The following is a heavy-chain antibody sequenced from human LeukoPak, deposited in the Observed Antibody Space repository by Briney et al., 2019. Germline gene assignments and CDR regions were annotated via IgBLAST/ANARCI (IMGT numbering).Heavy chain of an antibody. D-gene: IGHD3-16*01. J-gene: IGHJ4*02. V-gene: IGHV3-30-3*01. CDR1: GFTFSSYA. CDR2: ISYDGSNK. CDR3: ARDWGVWLSYYFDY. Sequence: PGRSLRLSCAASGFTFSSYAMHWVRQAPGKGLEWVAVISYDGSNKYYADSVKGQFTISRDNSKNTLYLQMNSLRAEDTAVYYCARDWGVWLSYYFDYWGQGTLVTVSS.